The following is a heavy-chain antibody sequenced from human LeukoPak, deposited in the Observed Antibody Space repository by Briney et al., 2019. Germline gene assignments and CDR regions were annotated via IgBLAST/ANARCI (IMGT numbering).Heavy chain of an antibody. CDR3: ARDYDYVWGSYRKYYFDY. D-gene: IGHD3-16*02. V-gene: IGHV3-21*01. J-gene: IGHJ4*02. CDR2: ISSSSSYI. CDR1: GFTFSSYS. Sequence: GRSLRLSCAASGFTFSSYSMNWVRQAPGKGLEWVSSISSSSSYIYYADSVKGRFTISRDNAKNSLYLQMNSLRAEDTAVYYCARDYDYVWGSYRKYYFDYWGQGTLVTVSS.